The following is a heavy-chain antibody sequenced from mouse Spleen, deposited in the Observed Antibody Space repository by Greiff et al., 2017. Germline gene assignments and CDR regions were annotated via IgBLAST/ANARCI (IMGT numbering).Heavy chain of an antibody. CDR2: IYPRSGNT. V-gene: IGHV1-81*01. D-gene: IGHD2-3*01. Sequence: VQLQQSGAELARPGASVKLSCKASGYTFTSYGISWVKQRTGQGLEWIGEIYPRSGNTYYNEKFKGKATFTADTSSNTAYMQLSSLTSEDSAVYYCARSRDDGYYDFDYWGQGTTLTVSS. CDR1: GYTFTSYG. CDR3: ARSRDDGYYDFDY. J-gene: IGHJ2*01.